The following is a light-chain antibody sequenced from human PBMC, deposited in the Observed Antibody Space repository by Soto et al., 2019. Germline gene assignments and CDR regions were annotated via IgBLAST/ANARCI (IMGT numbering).Light chain of an antibody. CDR2: AAS. J-gene: IGKJ1*01. CDR3: QQLNSYPWK. Sequence: IQLTQSPSSLSAYVGDRVTITCRASQGISSYLAWYQQKPGKAPKLLIYAASTLQSGVPSRFSGSGSGTDFTLTISSLQPEDFATYYCQQLNSYPWKFGQGTKVDIK. V-gene: IGKV1-9*01. CDR1: QGISSY.